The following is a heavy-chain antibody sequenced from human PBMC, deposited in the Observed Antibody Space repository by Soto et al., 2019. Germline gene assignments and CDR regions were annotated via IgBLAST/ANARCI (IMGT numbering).Heavy chain of an antibody. D-gene: IGHD3-22*01. CDR1: GFTFSSYA. J-gene: IGHJ4*02. CDR3: ARGTYDSSGYYNDY. Sequence: GGSLRLSCAASGFTFSSYAMHWVRQAPGKGLEWVAVISYDGSNKYYADSVKGRFTISRDNSKNTLYLQMNSLRAEDTAVYYCARGTYDSSGYYNDYWGQGXLVTVSS. CDR2: ISYDGSNK. V-gene: IGHV3-30-3*01.